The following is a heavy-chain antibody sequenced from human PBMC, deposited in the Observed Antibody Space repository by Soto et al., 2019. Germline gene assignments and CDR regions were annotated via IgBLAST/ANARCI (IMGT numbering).Heavy chain of an antibody. CDR2: ISYDGSNK. CDR1: GFTFSSYG. D-gene: IGHD4-17*01. J-gene: IGHJ4*02. Sequence: GGSLRLSCAASGFTFSSYGMHWVRQAPGKGLEWVAVISYDGSNKYYADSVKGRFTISRDNSKNTLYLQMNSLRAEDTAVYYCAKDINLRWQGIDYWGQGTLVTVYS. V-gene: IGHV3-30*18. CDR3: AKDINLRWQGIDY.